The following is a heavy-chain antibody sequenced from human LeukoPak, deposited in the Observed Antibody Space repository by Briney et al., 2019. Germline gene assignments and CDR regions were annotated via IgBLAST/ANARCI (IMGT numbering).Heavy chain of an antibody. CDR1: GFTISNYG. CDR2: ISCSSSLI. V-gene: IGHV3-48*02. J-gene: IGHJ5*02. Sequence: GGSLTLSCAVSGFTISNYGMNWVRQAPGKGLEWISYISCSSSLIYYADSVKGRFTISRDNATNSLYLQRNSLRDEDTAVYYCARVDLDYRYDNWFDPWGQGTLVTVSS. CDR3: ARVDLDYRYDNWFDP. D-gene: IGHD5-18*01.